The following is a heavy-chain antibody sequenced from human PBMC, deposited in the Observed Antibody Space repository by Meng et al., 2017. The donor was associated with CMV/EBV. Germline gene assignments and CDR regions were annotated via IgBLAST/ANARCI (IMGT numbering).Heavy chain of an antibody. D-gene: IGHD3-3*01. CDR2: IYYSGST. Sequence: SETLSLTCTVSGGSISSYYWSWIRQPPGKGLEWIGYIYYSGSTNYNPSLKSRVTISVDTSKNQFSLKLSSVTAADTAVYYCARGLKDYDFWSGYHTDYYHYYGMDVWGQGTTVTVSS. J-gene: IGHJ6*02. CDR3: ARGLKDYDFWSGYHTDYYHYYGMDV. CDR1: GGSISSYY. V-gene: IGHV4-59*01.